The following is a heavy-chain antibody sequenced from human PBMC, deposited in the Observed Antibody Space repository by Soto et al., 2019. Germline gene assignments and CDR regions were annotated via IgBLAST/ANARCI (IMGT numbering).Heavy chain of an antibody. V-gene: IGHV3-30-3*01. CDR3: ARDGSFAIAAAGPVDY. D-gene: IGHD6-13*01. CDR1: GFTFSSYA. J-gene: IGHJ4*02. Sequence: GGSLRLSCAASGFTFSSYAMHWVRQAPGKGLEWVAVISYDGSNKYYADSVKGRFTISRDNSKNTLHLQMNSLRAEDTAVYYCARDGSFAIAAAGPVDYWGQGTLVTVSS. CDR2: ISYDGSNK.